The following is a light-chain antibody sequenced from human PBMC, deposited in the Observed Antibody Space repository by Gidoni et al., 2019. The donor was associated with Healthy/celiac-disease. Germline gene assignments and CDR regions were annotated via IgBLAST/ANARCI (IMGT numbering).Light chain of an antibody. CDR1: KLGDKY. CDR3: QAWDSSTENV. J-gene: IGLJ1*01. Sequence: SYELTQPPSVSVSPGQTASITCSGAKLGDKYACWYQQKPGQSPVLVIYQDSKRPSGIPERFSGSNSGNTATLTISGTQAMDEADYYCQAWDSSTENVFGTGTKVTVL. V-gene: IGLV3-1*01. CDR2: QDS.